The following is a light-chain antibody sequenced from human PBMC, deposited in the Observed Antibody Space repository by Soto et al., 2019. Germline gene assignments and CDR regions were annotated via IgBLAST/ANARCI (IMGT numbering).Light chain of an antibody. CDR1: QSISSW. J-gene: IGKJ5*01. V-gene: IGKV1-5*03. Sequence: DIQMTQSPATLSASVGDRVTITCRASQSISSWLAWYQQKPGKAPKLLIYKASSLESGVPLRFSGSGSGTEFTLTISSLQPDDFATYYCQHYNSYTITFGQGTRLENK. CDR3: QHYNSYTIT. CDR2: KAS.